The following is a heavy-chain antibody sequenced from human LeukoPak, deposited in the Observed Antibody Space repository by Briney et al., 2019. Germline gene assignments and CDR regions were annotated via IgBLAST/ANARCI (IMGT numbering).Heavy chain of an antibody. D-gene: IGHD6-13*01. CDR1: GFTCSNAW. CDR3: ARDRDSSTPHFPDY. Sequence: PGGSLRLSCAASGFTCSNAWMNWVRQAPGKGLEWVAVISYDGSNKYYADSVKGRFTISRDNSKNTLYLQMNSLRAEDTAVYYCARDRDSSTPHFPDYWGQGTLVTVSS. CDR2: ISYDGSNK. J-gene: IGHJ4*02. V-gene: IGHV3-30-3*01.